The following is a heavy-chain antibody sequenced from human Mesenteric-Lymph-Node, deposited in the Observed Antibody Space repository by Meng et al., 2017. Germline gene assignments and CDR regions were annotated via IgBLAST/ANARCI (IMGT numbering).Heavy chain of an antibody. V-gene: IGHV4-30-4*01. Sequence: QVELQECGHGLVGPSRTRALPCTVSGGSMGSGNYYWSWIRQPPGKGLEWIGYIHHSGSAYYNPSLKSRVSISVDTSKNQFSLNLNSMTAADTAVYYCASFDHIPRRNYFDYWGQGTLVTVSS. CDR2: IHHSGSA. J-gene: IGHJ4*02. CDR3: ASFDHIPRRNYFDY. D-gene: IGHD2-21*01. CDR1: GGSMGSGNYY.